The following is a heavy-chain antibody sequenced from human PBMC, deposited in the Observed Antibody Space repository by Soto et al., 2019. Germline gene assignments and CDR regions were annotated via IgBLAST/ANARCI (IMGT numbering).Heavy chain of an antibody. J-gene: IGHJ4*02. Sequence: EVQLLESGGGLVQPGGSLRLSCAASGFTFSSYAMSWVRQAPGKGLEWVSAISGSGGSTYYADSVKGRFTISRDNSKNQLYLQMNSLRAEDTAVYYCAKDPHFTMVRGVIDYWGQGTLVTVSS. CDR1: GFTFSSYA. D-gene: IGHD3-10*01. CDR2: ISGSGGST. V-gene: IGHV3-23*01. CDR3: AKDPHFTMVRGVIDY.